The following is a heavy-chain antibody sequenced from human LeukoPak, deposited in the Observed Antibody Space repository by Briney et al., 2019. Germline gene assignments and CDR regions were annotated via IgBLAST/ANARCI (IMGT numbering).Heavy chain of an antibody. J-gene: IGHJ4*02. CDR1: GFTFTSSA. CDR2: ISAYSGNT. Sequence: ASVKVSCKASGFTFTSSAVEWVRQAPGQGLEWMGWISAYSGNTNYAQKFQGRVTMTTDTSTSTVYMELRSLRSDDTAVYYCARAYARMTTVSPFDYWGQGTLVTVSS. V-gene: IGHV1-18*01. CDR3: ARAYARMTTVSPFDY. D-gene: IGHD4-11*01.